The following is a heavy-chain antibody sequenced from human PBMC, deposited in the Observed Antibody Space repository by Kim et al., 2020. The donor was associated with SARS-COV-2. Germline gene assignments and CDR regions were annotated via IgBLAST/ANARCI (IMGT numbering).Heavy chain of an antibody. CDR1: GYSFTSYW. V-gene: IGHV5-51*01. J-gene: IGHJ6*04. Sequence: GESLKISCKGSGYSFTSYWIGWVRQMPGKGLAWMGIIYPGDSDTRYSPSFQGQVTISADKSISTADLQWSSLKASDTAMYYCARRILDVEDYGGLYDYYSMDVWGKRTTVTGSS. CDR3: ARRILDVEDYGGLYDYYSMDV. CDR2: IYPGDSDT. D-gene: IGHD4-17*01.